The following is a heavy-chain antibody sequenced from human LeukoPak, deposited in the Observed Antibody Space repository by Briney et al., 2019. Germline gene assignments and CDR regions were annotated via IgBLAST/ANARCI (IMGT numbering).Heavy chain of an antibody. V-gene: IGHV3-43*01. D-gene: IGHD2-2*02. Sequence: PGGSLRLSCAASEFTFDDYTMHWVRQAPGKGLEWVSLISWDGRSTSYADSVKGRFTISRDNSKNTLYLQMNSLRAEDTAIYYCAKAYTSDAFDIWGQGTMVTVSS. CDR2: ISWDGRST. CDR1: EFTFDDYT. J-gene: IGHJ3*02. CDR3: AKAYTSDAFDI.